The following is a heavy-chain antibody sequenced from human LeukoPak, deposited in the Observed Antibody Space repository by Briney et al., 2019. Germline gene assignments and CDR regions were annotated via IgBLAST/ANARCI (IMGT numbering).Heavy chain of an antibody. V-gene: IGHV3-43*01. Sequence: GGSLRLSCAASGFTFDDYTMHWVRQAPGKGLEWVSLISWDGGSTYYADSVKGRFTISRDNSKNTLYLQMNSLRAEDTAVYYCAKDSRYCSSTSCYPYYMDVWGKGTTVTVSS. CDR1: GFTFDDYT. J-gene: IGHJ6*03. CDR2: ISWDGGST. D-gene: IGHD2-2*01. CDR3: AKDSRYCSSTSCYPYYMDV.